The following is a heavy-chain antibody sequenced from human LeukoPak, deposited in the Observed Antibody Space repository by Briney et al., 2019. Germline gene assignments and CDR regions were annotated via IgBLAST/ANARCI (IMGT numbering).Heavy chain of an antibody. V-gene: IGHV3-33*01. CDR2: IWYDGSNK. Sequence: QPGRSLRLSCAASGFTFSSYGMHWVRQAPGKGLEWVAVIWYDGSNKYYADSVKGRFTISRDNSKNTLYLQMNSLRAEDTAVYYCARDQYAGYYYYGMDVWGQGTTVTVSS. J-gene: IGHJ6*02. CDR1: GFTFSSYG. CDR3: ARDQYAGYYYYGMDV. D-gene: IGHD2-8*01.